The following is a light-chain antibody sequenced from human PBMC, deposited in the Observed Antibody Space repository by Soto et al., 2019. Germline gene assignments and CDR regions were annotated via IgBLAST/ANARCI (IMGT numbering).Light chain of an antibody. Sequence: QSALTQPASVSGSPGQSITISCTGTSSDVGGYNYVSWYQQHPGKAPKLMIYEVSNRPSGVSNRFSGSKSGNTASLTISGLQAEDGGDNYCSSYTRSPTPLVFAGGTKVTAL. V-gene: IGLV2-14*01. CDR1: SSDVGGYNY. J-gene: IGLJ2*01. CDR3: SSYTRSPTPLV. CDR2: EVS.